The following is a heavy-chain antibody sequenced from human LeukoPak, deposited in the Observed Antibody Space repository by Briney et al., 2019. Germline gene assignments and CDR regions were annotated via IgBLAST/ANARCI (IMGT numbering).Heavy chain of an antibody. V-gene: IGHV3-9*01. CDR3: AKDYYGSGSYYDY. CDR1: GFTFDDYA. J-gene: IGHJ4*02. D-gene: IGHD3-10*01. CDR2: ISWNSGSI. Sequence: GGSLRLSCAASGFTFDDYAMHWVRQAPGKGLEWVSGISWNSGSIGYADSVKGRFTISRDNAKNSLYLQMNSLRAEDTALYYCAKDYYGSGSYYDYWGQGTLVTVSS.